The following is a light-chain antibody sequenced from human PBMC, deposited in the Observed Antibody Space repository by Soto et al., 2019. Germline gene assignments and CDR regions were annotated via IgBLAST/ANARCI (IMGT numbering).Light chain of an antibody. V-gene: IGKV3-20*01. Sequence: ENVLSQSPGTLSLSPGERATLSCRASQSVTNNYLAWFQQKPGQAPRLLMYGASSRATGIPDRFSGSGSGTDFTLTISRLEPEDFAVYYCQQYGSSGTFGQGAKVDIK. CDR3: QQYGSSGT. CDR2: GAS. CDR1: QSVTNNY. J-gene: IGKJ1*01.